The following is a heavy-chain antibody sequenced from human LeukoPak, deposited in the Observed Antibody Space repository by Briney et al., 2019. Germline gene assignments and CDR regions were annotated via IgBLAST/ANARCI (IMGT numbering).Heavy chain of an antibody. CDR2: ISYDGSKR. Sequence: GGSLRLSCAASGSIFNTSGIHWVRQAPDKGLEWVALISYDGSKRSYADSVKGRFTISRDNPKNTVFLQMNSLRPEDTAVYYCAMLRYSGGWWDYWGQGTLVTVSS. J-gene: IGHJ4*02. V-gene: IGHV3-30*03. CDR1: GSIFNTSG. CDR3: AMLRYSGGWWDY. D-gene: IGHD6-19*01.